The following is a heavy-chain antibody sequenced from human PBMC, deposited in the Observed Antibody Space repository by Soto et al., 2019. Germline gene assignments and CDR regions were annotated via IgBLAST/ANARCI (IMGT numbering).Heavy chain of an antibody. CDR2: IYYSGST. CDR3: ARDQVPAAMGGYYYYYGMDV. CDR1: GGSISSGGYY. J-gene: IGHJ6*02. V-gene: IGHV4-31*03. Sequence: PSESLSLTCTVSGGSISSGGYYWSWIRQHPGKGLEWIGYIYYSGSTYYNPSLKSRVTISVDTSKNQFSLKLSSVTAADTAVYYCARDQVPAAMGGYYYYYGMDVWGQGTTVTVSS. D-gene: IGHD2-2*01.